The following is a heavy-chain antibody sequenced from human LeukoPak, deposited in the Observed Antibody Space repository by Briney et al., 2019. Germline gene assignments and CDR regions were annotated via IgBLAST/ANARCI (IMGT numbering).Heavy chain of an antibody. D-gene: IGHD1-1*01. CDR2: INPNSGVI. J-gene: IGHJ4*02. Sequence: ASVKVSCKAFGYTFTGYYIQWMRQAPGQGLEWMGRINPNSGVINYAPDFQGRVTMTRVTSINTVYMELSRLRSDDTAVYYCARVHLSSYNPLRFDYWGQGTLVTVSS. CDR3: ARVHLSSYNPLRFDY. V-gene: IGHV1-2*06. CDR1: GYTFTGYY.